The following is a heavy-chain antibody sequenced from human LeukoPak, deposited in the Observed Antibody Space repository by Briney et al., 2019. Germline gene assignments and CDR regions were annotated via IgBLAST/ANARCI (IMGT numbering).Heavy chain of an antibody. D-gene: IGHD1-26*01. V-gene: IGHV3-23*01. CDR1: GFTFSSYA. CDR2: ISGSGGGT. CDR3: AKDGIVGATCTYFDY. J-gene: IGHJ4*02. Sequence: GGSLRLSCAASGFTFSSYAMSWVRQAPGKGLEWVSVISGSGGGTYYADSVKGRFTISRDNSKNMLYLQMNSLRAEDTAVYYCAKDGIVGATCTYFDYWGQGTLVTVSS.